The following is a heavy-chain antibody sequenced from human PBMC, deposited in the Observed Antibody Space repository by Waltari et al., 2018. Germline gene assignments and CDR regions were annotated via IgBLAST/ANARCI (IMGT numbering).Heavy chain of an antibody. Sequence: QLQLQESGPGLVKPSETLSLTRTVSGGSISSSSYYWGWIRQPPGKGLEWIGSIYYSGSTYYNPSLKSRVTISVDTSKNQFSLKLSSVTAADTAVYYCARKDGFSGSLDYWGQGTLVTVSS. V-gene: IGHV4-39*01. J-gene: IGHJ4*02. CDR1: GGSISSSSYY. CDR2: IYYSGST. D-gene: IGHD5-12*01. CDR3: ARKDGFSGSLDY.